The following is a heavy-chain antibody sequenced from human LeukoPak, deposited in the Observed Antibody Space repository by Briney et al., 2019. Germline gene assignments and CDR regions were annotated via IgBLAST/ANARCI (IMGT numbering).Heavy chain of an antibody. J-gene: IGHJ6*03. CDR3: ARNQLPYYYMDV. D-gene: IGHD2-2*01. CDR2: ISAYNGHT. V-gene: IGHV1-18*01. CDR1: GYTFTSYG. Sequence: ASVKVSCKASGYTFTSYGISWARQAPGQGLEWMGWISAYNGHTNYAQKLQGRVTMTTDTSTSTAYMELRSLRSDDTAVYYCARNQLPYYYMDVWGKGTTVTVSS.